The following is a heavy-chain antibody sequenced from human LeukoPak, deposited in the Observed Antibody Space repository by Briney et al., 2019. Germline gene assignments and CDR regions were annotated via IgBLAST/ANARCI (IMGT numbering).Heavy chain of an antibody. V-gene: IGHV4-34*01. Sequence: SETLSLTCAVYGGSSSGYYWSWIRQPPGKGLEWIGEINHSGSTNYNPSLKSRVTISVDTSKNQFSLKLSSVTAADTAVYYCARAWKGITGTTAYRYWGQGTLVTVSS. D-gene: IGHD1-7*01. CDR1: GGSSSGYY. CDR2: INHSGST. J-gene: IGHJ4*02. CDR3: ARAWKGITGTTAYRY.